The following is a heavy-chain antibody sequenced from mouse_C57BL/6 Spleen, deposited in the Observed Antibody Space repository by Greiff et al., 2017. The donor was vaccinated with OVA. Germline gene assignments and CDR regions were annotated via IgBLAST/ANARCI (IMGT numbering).Heavy chain of an antibody. CDR1: GYSFTGYY. D-gene: IGHD3-1*01. Sequence: VQLKESGPELVKPGASVKISCKASGYSFTGYYMHWVKQSSEKSLEWIGEINPSTGGTSYNQKFKGKATLTVDKSSSTAYMQLKSLTSEDSAVYYCAREKDSWFAYWGQGTLVTVSA. V-gene: IGHV1-43*01. J-gene: IGHJ3*01. CDR2: INPSTGGT. CDR3: AREKDSWFAY.